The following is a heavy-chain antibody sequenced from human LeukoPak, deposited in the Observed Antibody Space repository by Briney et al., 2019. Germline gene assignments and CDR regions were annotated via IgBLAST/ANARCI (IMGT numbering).Heavy chain of an antibody. J-gene: IGHJ4*02. D-gene: IGHD4-17*01. CDR2: ITSSGTYI. Sequence: GGSLRLSCAASGFTFNNYNMNWVRQAPGKALEWVSSITSSGTYIFYADSVKGRFTISRDNAKNSLYLQMNSLRAEDTAVYYCARVGRRGYGDYVGYFDYWGQGTLVTVSS. CDR3: ARVGRRGYGDYVGYFDY. V-gene: IGHV3-21*01. CDR1: GFTFNNYN.